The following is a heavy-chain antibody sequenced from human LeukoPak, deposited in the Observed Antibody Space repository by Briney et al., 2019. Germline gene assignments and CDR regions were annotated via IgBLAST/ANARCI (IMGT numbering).Heavy chain of an antibody. CDR3: ARRENNGYYLS. D-gene: IGHD3-22*01. CDR2: LYSDGTT. CDR1: GFTVSTNY. Sequence: GGSLRLSCAASGFTVSTNYMIWVRQAPGKGLDRVSVLYSDGTTYYADSVKGRFIISRDNSRNTLSLQMHSLRAEDTAVYYCARRENNGYYLSWGQGTLVTVSS. V-gene: IGHV3-53*01. J-gene: IGHJ5*02.